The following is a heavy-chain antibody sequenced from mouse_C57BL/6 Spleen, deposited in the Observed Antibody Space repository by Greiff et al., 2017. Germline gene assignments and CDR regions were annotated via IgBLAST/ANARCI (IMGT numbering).Heavy chain of an antibody. V-gene: IGHV1-81*01. CDR1: GYTFTSYG. Sequence: QVQLKESGAELARPGASVKLSCKASGYTFTSYGISWVKQRTGQGLEWIGEIYPRSGNTYYNEKFKGKATLTADKSSSTAYMELRSLTSEDSAVYFCALYYYGSSYDYFDYWGQGTTLTVSS. J-gene: IGHJ2*01. D-gene: IGHD1-1*01. CDR2: IYPRSGNT. CDR3: ALYYYGSSYDYFDY.